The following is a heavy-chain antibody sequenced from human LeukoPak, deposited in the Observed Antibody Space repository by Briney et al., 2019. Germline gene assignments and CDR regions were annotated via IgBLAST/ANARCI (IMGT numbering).Heavy chain of an antibody. V-gene: IGHV3-53*01. D-gene: IGHD2-8*01. J-gene: IGHJ3*02. CDR1: GGSISSSSYY. CDR3: AKDSWSRNGIYDAFDI. CDR2: VGGDDTN. Sequence: PSETLSLTCTVSGGSISSSSYYWGWIRQAPGKGLEWVSVVGGDDTNYYIDSAKGRFTISRDNSKNTLSLQMNNLRPEDTAVYYCAKDSWSRNGIYDAFDIWGQGTMVTVSS.